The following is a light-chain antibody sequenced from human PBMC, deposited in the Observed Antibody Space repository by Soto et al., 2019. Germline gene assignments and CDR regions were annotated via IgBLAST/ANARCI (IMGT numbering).Light chain of an antibody. CDR2: KAS. Sequence: DIQMTQSPSTLYASVGDRVTITCRASQSIGASLAWFQQKPGKAPNLLIYKASSLESGFPSRFSGSGSGTEFTLTISTLQPDDFGTYYCQQYNSSALTFGGGTKVEIK. V-gene: IGKV1-5*03. J-gene: IGKJ4*01. CDR3: QQYNSSALT. CDR1: QSIGAS.